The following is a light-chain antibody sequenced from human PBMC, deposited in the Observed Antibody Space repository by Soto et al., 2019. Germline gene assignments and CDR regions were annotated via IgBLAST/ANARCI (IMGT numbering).Light chain of an antibody. CDR2: DAS. J-gene: IGKJ1*01. V-gene: IGKV3-11*01. Sequence: TVLTQSPATLSLPPRERATLSCRASQSVSGYLAWYQQKPGQAPRLLIYDASKRATGIPARFSGSGFGTDFTLTISSLEPEDFAVYYCQQRSKWRTFGQGTKVDIK. CDR3: QQRSKWRT. CDR1: QSVSGY.